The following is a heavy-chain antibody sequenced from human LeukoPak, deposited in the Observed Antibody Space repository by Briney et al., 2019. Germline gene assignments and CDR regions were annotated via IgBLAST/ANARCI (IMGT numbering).Heavy chain of an antibody. J-gene: IGHJ4*02. Sequence: ASVKVSCKVSGYTLTQLSMHWLRQAPAKRLERMGGFDPDDCETIYAQQSQPKVTITEDTSTDTASMHLSTLRSQDTAVYYCATGRRSGRYSLLWGQGTLVTVSS. CDR2: FDPDDCET. D-gene: IGHD3-10*01. V-gene: IGHV1-24*01. CDR3: ATGRRSGRYSLL. CDR1: GYTLTQLS.